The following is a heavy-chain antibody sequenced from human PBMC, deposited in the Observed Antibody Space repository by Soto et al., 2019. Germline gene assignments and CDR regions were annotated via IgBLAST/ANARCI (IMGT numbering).Heavy chain of an antibody. CDR1: GFTFSSYG. V-gene: IGHV3-30*18. D-gene: IGHD3-16*01. CDR2: ISYDGSNK. Sequence: SLRLSCAASGFTFSSYGMHWVRQAPGKGLEWVAVISYDGSNKYYADSVKGRFTISRDNSKNTLYLQMNSLRAEDTAVYYCANGGGGMDVWGQGTTVTVSS. J-gene: IGHJ6*02. CDR3: ANGGGGMDV.